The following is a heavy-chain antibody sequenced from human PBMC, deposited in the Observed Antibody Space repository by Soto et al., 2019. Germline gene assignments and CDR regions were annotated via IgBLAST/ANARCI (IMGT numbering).Heavy chain of an antibody. CDR1: GFTFSSYD. CDR3: ARGLFYGSGFRRTKDAFDI. V-gene: IGHV3-13*01. Sequence: EVQLVESGGGLVQPGGSLRLSCAASGFTFSSYDMHWVRQATGKGLEWVSAIGTAGDKYYPGSVKGRFTISSENAKNSLYLQMNSVGAGATAVYYCARGLFYGSGFRRTKDAFDIWGQGTMVTVSS. J-gene: IGHJ3*02. CDR2: IGTAGDK. D-gene: IGHD6-19*01.